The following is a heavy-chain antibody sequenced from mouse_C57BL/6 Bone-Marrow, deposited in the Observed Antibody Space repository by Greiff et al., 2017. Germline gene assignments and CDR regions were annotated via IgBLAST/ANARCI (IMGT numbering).Heavy chain of an antibody. Sequence: QVQLKESGPGLVQPSQSLSITCTVSGFSFTSYGVHWVRQSPGKGLEWLGVIWRGGSTDYNAAFMSRLSITEDNSKSQVFYKMNSLQADDTAIYCCAKDYYGSSFDYWGQGTTLTVSS. CDR1: GFSFTSYG. J-gene: IGHJ2*01. D-gene: IGHD1-1*01. CDR2: IWRGGST. CDR3: AKDYYGSSFDY. V-gene: IGHV2-5*01.